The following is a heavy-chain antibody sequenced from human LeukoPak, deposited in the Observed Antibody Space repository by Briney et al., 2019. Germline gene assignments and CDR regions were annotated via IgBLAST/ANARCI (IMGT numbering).Heavy chain of an antibody. CDR1: GGSITSINW. J-gene: IGHJ4*02. CDR2: THHGGST. V-gene: IGHV4-4*02. Sequence: SGTLSLTCAVSGGSITSINWWNWVRQPPGKGLEWIGETHHGGSTNYNPSLKSRLTISVDTSKSQFSLKLSSVTAADTAVYYCASQIAAADTVYYWGQGTLVTVSS. D-gene: IGHD6-13*01. CDR3: ASQIAAADTVYY.